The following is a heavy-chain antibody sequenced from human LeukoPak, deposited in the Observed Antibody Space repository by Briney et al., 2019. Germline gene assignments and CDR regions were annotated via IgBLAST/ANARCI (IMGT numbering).Heavy chain of an antibody. V-gene: IGHV4-34*01. CDR2: INHSGST. CDR1: GGSFSGYY. Sequence: PSETLSLTCVVYGGSFSGYYWSWIRQPPGKGLEWIGEINHSGSTNYNPSLKSRVTISVDKSKNQFSLKLSSVTAADTAVYYCARDRYYYYYGMDVWGQGTTVTVSS. J-gene: IGHJ6*02. CDR3: ARDRYYYYYGMDV.